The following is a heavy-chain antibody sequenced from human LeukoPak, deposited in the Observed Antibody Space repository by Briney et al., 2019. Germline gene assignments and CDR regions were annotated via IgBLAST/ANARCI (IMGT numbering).Heavy chain of an antibody. V-gene: IGHV3-7*03. CDR3: AKDFIAVTGGIDF. CDR1: GFTFSSYW. D-gene: IGHD6-19*01. J-gene: IGHJ4*02. CDR2: IKQDGTET. Sequence: GGSLRLSCAASGFTFSSYWMNWVRQAPGKGLEWVAIIKQDGTETFYVDSVKGRFTMSRDNAKNALYLQMNSLRPEDTAFYYCAKDFIAVTGGIDFWGRGTLVTVSA.